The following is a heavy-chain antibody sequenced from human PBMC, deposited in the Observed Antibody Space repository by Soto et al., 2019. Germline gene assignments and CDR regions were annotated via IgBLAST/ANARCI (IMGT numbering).Heavy chain of an antibody. Sequence: EVQLVESGGGLVQPGGSLKLSCAASGFTFSGSAMDWVRQASGTGLEWVGSIRSKANNYATTYVVSVKGRFTISRDDSRNTAYLQMNSLKPADTALYYCARGMHDLCTGHKKGVAYWGQGTVVTVSS. CDR1: GFTFSGSA. V-gene: IGHV3-73*02. CDR2: IRSKANNYAT. D-gene: IGHD3-3*01. J-gene: IGHJ4*02. CDR3: ARGMHDLCTGHKKGVAY.